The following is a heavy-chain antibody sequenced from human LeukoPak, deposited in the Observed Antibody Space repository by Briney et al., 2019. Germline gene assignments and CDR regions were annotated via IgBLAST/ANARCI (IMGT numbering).Heavy chain of an antibody. D-gene: IGHD1-26*01. Sequence: GGSLRLSCAASGFTFSNAWMSWVRQAPGKGLEWVGRIKSKTDGGTTDYAAPVKGRFTISRDDSKNTLYLQMNSLKTEDTAVYYCTTGRSGSFYYYYYMDVWGKGTTVTVSS. V-gene: IGHV3-15*01. CDR2: IKSKTDGGTT. CDR3: TTGRSGSFYYYYYMDV. CDR1: GFTFSNAW. J-gene: IGHJ6*03.